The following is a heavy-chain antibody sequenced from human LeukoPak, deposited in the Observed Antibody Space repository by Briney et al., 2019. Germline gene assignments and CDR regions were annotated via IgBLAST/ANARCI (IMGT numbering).Heavy chain of an antibody. CDR1: GGTFISYA. CDR3: AYCSSTSCYSPPNYYYYYGMDV. D-gene: IGHD2-2*01. V-gene: IGHV1-69*13. Sequence: SVKVSCKASGGTFISYAISWVRQAPGQGLEWMGGIIPIFGTANYAQKFQGRVTITADESTSTAYMELSSLRSEDTAVYYCAYCSSTSCYSPPNYYYYYGMDVWGQGTTVTVSS. CDR2: IIPIFGTA. J-gene: IGHJ6*02.